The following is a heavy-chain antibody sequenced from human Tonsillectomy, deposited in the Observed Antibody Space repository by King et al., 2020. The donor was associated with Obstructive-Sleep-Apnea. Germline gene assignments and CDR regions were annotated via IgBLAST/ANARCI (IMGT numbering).Heavy chain of an antibody. Sequence: QLQESGPGLVKPSETLSLTCTVSGGSISTYYWSWIRQPPGKGLEWIGYIYYSGTTKYNPSLKSRLTIPVDTSKNQFSLKLRSVTAADTAVYYCARALGSSTWYQGWFDPWGQGTLVTVSS. CDR3: ARALGSSTWYQGWFDP. CDR1: GGSISTYY. J-gene: IGHJ5*02. V-gene: IGHV4-59*01. D-gene: IGHD6-13*01. CDR2: IYYSGTT.